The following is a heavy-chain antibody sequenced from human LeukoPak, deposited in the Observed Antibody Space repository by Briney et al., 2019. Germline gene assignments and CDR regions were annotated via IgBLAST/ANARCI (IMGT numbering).Heavy chain of an antibody. V-gene: IGHV4-59*01. J-gene: IGHJ4*02. CDR1: GGSISSYY. D-gene: IGHD4-17*01. CDR3: ARNGYGDAGDY. Sequence: SETLSLTCTVSGGSISSYYWSWIRQPPGKGLEWIGYIYYSGSTNYNPSLKSRVTISVDTSKNQFSLKLSSVTAADTAVYYCARNGYGDAGDYWGQGTLVTVSS. CDR2: IYYSGST.